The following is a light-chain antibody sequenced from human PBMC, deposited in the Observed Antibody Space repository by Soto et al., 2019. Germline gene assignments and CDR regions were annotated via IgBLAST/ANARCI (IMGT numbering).Light chain of an antibody. Sequence: DIQMTQSPSTLSASVGDRVTITCRASQSISVWLAWYQQKPGKAPKLLIYKASTLESGVPSTFSGSGSGTEFTLTISSRQPDDFATYYCQQYISFSLTFGQGTKVEIK. CDR3: QQYISFSLT. J-gene: IGKJ1*01. V-gene: IGKV1-5*03. CDR2: KAS. CDR1: QSISVW.